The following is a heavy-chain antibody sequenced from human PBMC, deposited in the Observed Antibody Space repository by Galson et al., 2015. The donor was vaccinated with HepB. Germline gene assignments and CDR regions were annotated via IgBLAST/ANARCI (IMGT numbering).Heavy chain of an antibody. V-gene: IGHV1-18*04. CDR2: ISAYNGNT. Sequence: QSGAEVKKPGASVKVSCKASGYTFTSYGISWVRQAPGQGLEWMGWISAYNGNTNYAQKLQGRVTMTTDTSTSTAYMELRSLRSDDTAVYYCARAPILTGYLVIDFDYWGQGTLVTVSS. D-gene: IGHD3-9*01. J-gene: IGHJ4*02. CDR3: ARAPILTGYLVIDFDY. CDR1: GYTFTSYG.